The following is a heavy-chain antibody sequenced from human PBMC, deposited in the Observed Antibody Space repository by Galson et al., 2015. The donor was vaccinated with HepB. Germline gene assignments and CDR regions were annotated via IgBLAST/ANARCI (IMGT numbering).Heavy chain of an antibody. CDR3: ARDRDYGDYGVSDNWFDP. Sequence: SLRLSCAASGFTFSSYEMNWVRQAPGKGPEWVSYISSSGSTIYYADSVKGRFTISRDNAKNSLYLQMNSLRAEDTAVYYCARDRDYGDYGVSDNWFDPWGQGTLVTVSS. V-gene: IGHV3-48*03. CDR2: ISSSGSTI. CDR1: GFTFSSYE. D-gene: IGHD4-17*01. J-gene: IGHJ5*02.